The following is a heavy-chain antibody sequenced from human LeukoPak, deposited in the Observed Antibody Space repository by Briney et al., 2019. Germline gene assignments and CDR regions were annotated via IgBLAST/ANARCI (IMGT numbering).Heavy chain of an antibody. J-gene: IGHJ4*02. V-gene: IGHV3-53*01. CDR1: GFTFTTFW. D-gene: IGHD4-23*01. CDR3: ARRAGGYSHPYDY. CDR2: IYSGDTT. Sequence: PGGSLRLSCATSGFTFTTFWMHWVRQAPGKGLEWVSLIYSGDTTLYADSVKGRFTISRDISKNTLYLQMNSLRAEDTAVYYCARRAGGYSHPYDYWGQGILVTVSS.